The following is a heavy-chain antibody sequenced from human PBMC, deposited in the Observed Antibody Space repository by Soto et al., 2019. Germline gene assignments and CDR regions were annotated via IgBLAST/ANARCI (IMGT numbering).Heavy chain of an antibody. D-gene: IGHD2-15*01. CDR2: INPNSGGT. V-gene: IGHV1-2*02. CDR1: GYTFTDYY. J-gene: IGHJ5*02. CDR3: ARGDVRVVASFDP. Sequence: ASVKVSCKASGYTFTDYYIHWVRQAPGQGIEWMGWINPNSGGTNYAQKFQGRVTMTRDTSISTAYMELSRLISDDTAVYYCARGDVRVVASFDPWGQGAPVTVSP.